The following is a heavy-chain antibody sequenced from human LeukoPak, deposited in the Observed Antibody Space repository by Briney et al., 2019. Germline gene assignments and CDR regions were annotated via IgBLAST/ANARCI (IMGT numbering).Heavy chain of an antibody. CDR1: AYSINNGYF. Sequence: PSETLSLTCIVSAYSINNGYFWGWIRQPPGKGLEWIGNIYHSGNTYYNPSLESRVTISVDTSKNQFSLKLSSVTAADTAVYYCARQSDTATVTHGNFDYWGQGTLVTVSS. V-gene: IGHV4-38-2*02. J-gene: IGHJ4*02. CDR3: ARQSDTATVTHGNFDY. D-gene: IGHD5-18*01. CDR2: IYHSGNT.